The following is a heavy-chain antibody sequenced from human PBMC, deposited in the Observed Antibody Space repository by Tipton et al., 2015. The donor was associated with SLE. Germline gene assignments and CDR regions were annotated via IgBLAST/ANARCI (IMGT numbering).Heavy chain of an antibody. Sequence: GSLRLSCAASGFTFSSYWMSWVRQAPGKGLEWVANIKQDGSEKYYVDSVKGRFTISRDNSENTLYLQMSSLTTEDTAVYYCAKVNGEGYHYFGMDVWGQGTTVTVSS. J-gene: IGHJ6*02. CDR2: IKQDGSEK. V-gene: IGHV3-7*01. D-gene: IGHD2-8*01. CDR3: AKVNGEGYHYFGMDV. CDR1: GFTFSSYW.